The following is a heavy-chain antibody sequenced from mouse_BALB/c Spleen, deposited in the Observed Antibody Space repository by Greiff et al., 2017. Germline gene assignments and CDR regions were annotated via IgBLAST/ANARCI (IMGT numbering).Heavy chain of an antibody. CDR1: GYTFTNYW. Sequence: QVHVKQSGAELVRPGTSVKISCKASGYTFTNYWLGWVKQRPGHGLEWIGDIYPGGGYTNYNEKFKGKATLTADTSSSTAYMQLSSLTSEDSAVYFCARGTATLPDYWGQGTTLTVSS. J-gene: IGHJ2*01. CDR2: IYPGGGYT. D-gene: IGHD1-2*01. CDR3: ARGTATLPDY. V-gene: IGHV1-63*02.